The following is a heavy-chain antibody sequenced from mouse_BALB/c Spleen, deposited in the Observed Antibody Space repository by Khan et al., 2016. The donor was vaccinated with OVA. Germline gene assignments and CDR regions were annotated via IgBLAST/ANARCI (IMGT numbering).Heavy chain of an antibody. CDR3: ASAGYGNPFAY. V-gene: IGHV1S81*02. D-gene: IGHD2-1*01. CDR2: INPTNGGS. Sequence: QVQLQQPGAELVKPGASVKISCKASGYTFTSYYIYWVKQRPGQGLEWIGGINPTNGGSHFNEKFKNKATLTEDKSSSTAYMQLSSLTSEDSAVDYCASAGYGNPFAYWGQGTLVTVAA. J-gene: IGHJ3*01. CDR1: GYTFTSYY.